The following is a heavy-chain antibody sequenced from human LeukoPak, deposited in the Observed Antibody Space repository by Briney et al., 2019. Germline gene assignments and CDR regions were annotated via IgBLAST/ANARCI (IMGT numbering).Heavy chain of an antibody. CDR1: GFTFSDYY. D-gene: IGHD5-18*01. Sequence: GGSLRLSCAASGFTFSDYYMSWIRQAPGKGLEWVSYISSSGSTIYYADSVKGRFTISRDNAKNSLYLQMNRLRAEDTAVYYCASALWIQLWPYSDYWGQGTLVTVSS. CDR2: ISSSGSTI. CDR3: ASALWIQLWPYSDY. V-gene: IGHV3-11*01. J-gene: IGHJ4*02.